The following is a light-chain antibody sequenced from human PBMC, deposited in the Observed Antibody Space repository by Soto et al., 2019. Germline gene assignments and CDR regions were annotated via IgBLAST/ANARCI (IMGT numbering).Light chain of an antibody. J-gene: IGKJ1*01. CDR2: AAS. Sequence: DIQMTQSPSSVSSSLGDRVTITCRASQGISSWLAWYQQKPGRAPDLLIYAASTRAADVPARFSGGGSGTEFTLTISSLQSEDFAEYHCQQYNNWPQTFGQGTKVDIK. V-gene: IGKV1-12*01. CDR3: QQYNNWPQT. CDR1: QGISSW.